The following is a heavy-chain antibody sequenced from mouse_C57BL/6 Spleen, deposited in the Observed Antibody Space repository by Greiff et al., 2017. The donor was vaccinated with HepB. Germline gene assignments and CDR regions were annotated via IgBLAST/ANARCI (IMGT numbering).Heavy chain of an antibody. D-gene: IGHD2-1*01. CDR2: ISSGGSDT. CDR3: ARQGGYGNSWYFDV. CDR1: GFTFSSYG. V-gene: IGHV5-6*01. J-gene: IGHJ1*03. Sequence: EVQGVESGGDLVKPGGSLKLSCAASGFTFSSYGMSWVRQTPDQSLEWVATISSGGSDTYYPDSVKGRYTISRDNAKNTLYLQMSSLKSEDTAMYYCARQGGYGNSWYFDVWGTGTTVTVSS.